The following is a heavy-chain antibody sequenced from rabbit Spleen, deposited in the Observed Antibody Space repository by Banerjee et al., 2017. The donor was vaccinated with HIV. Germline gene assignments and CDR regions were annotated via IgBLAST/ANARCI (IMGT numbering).Heavy chain of an antibody. D-gene: IGHD1-1*01. CDR1: GFSFSSKYW. CDR3: ARDTSSSFSSYGMDL. Sequence: QEQVVESGGGLVKPGASLTLTCTASGFSFSSKYWMCWVRQAPGKGLEWIACIAGGYGTGTYYATWAKGRFTCSKTSSTTVTLQMTRLTAADTATYFCARDTSSSFSSYGMDLWGQGTLVTVS. V-gene: IGHV1S45*01. J-gene: IGHJ6*01. CDR2: IAGGYGTGT.